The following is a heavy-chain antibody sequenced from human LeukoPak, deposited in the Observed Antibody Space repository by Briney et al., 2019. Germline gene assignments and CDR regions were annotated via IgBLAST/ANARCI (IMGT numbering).Heavy chain of an antibody. V-gene: IGHV3-9*01. CDR1: GFTFDDYA. Sequence: GGSLRLSCAASGFTFDDYAMLWVRQAPGKGLEWVSGISWNSGSIGYADSVKGRFTISRDNAKNSLYLQMNSLRAEDTALYYCAKDLSGVITVFDYWGQGTLVTVSS. CDR2: ISWNSGSI. J-gene: IGHJ4*02. D-gene: IGHD3-22*01. CDR3: AKDLSGVITVFDY.